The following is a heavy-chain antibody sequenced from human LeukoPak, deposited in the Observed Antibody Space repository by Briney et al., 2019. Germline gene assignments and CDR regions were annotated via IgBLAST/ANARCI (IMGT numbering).Heavy chain of an antibody. J-gene: IGHJ4*02. Sequence: SETLFLTCTVSGYSISSGFYWGWIRQPPGKGLECIGSIYHSGSTYYNPSLKSRVTISVDTSKNQFSLNLSSVTAADTAMYYCARAVGTSRNFDYWGQGTLVTVSS. V-gene: IGHV4-38-2*02. CDR1: GYSISSGFY. CDR3: ARAVGTSRNFDY. D-gene: IGHD4-23*01. CDR2: IYHSGST.